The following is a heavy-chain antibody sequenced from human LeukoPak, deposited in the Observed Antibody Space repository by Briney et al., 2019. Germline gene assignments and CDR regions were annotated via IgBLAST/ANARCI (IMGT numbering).Heavy chain of an antibody. D-gene: IGHD2-21*02. CDR1: GFTFSDYY. V-gene: IGHV3-11*01. CDR2: ISSSGSTI. CDR3: AREAYCGGDCYSALDP. Sequence: GGSLRLSCAASGFTFSDYYISWIRQAPGKGLEWVSYISSSGSTIYYADSVKGRFTISRDNAKNSLFLQMNSLRAEDTAVYYCAREAYCGGDCYSALDPWGQGTLVTVSS. J-gene: IGHJ5*02.